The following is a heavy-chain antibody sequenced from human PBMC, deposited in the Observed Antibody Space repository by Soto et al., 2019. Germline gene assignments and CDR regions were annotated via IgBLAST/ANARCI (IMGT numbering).Heavy chain of an antibody. CDR3: AREESSGWYLDH. D-gene: IGHD6-19*01. Sequence: QVQLVESGGGVVQPGRSLRLSCAASGFTFSSYALHWVRQAPGKGLEWVAVISYGGSNNYYADSVKGRFTISRDNCKNTLYLQLNSLRAEDTAVYYGAREESSGWYLDHWCPGTLVTVTS. CDR1: GFTFSSYA. CDR2: ISYGGSNN. J-gene: IGHJ4*02. V-gene: IGHV3-30-3*01.